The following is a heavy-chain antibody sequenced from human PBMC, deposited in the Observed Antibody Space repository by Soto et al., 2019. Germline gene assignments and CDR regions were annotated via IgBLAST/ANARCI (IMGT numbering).Heavy chain of an antibody. D-gene: IGHD6-19*01. CDR3: ARERGKQWLYDACYFDS. Sequence: EVQLVESGGDLVQPGTSLRLSCAASGVTFSSYWMTWVRQAPGTGLEWVASIKQDGSEKYYVDSVKGRFTISRDNAKNSLYLEMNSLRAEDTAVYYCARERGKQWLYDACYFDSWGQGTLVTVSS. V-gene: IGHV3-7*03. J-gene: IGHJ4*02. CDR2: IKQDGSEK. CDR1: GVTFSSYW.